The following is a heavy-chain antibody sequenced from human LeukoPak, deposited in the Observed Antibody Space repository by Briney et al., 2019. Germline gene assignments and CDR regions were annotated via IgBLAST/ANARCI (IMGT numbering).Heavy chain of an antibody. D-gene: IGHD6-19*01. Sequence: PGGSLRFSCAASGFTFSSYAMSWVRQAPGKGLEWVSGISGSGFSTYYADSVKGRFTISRDNSKNTLYLQMNSLRAEDTAVYYCAKGSPSIAVASYDYWGQGTLVTVSS. CDR3: AKGSPSIAVASYDY. CDR1: GFTFSSYA. CDR2: ISGSGFST. V-gene: IGHV3-23*01. J-gene: IGHJ4*02.